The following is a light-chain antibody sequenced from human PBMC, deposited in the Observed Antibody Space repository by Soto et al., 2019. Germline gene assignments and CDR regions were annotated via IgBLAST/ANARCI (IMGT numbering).Light chain of an antibody. CDR3: ATWDDSLSGWV. Sequence: QSVLTQPPSPSGTPGQGVPILCFGSSSKIERNYEYWYQQLPGTAPKLLIFRDNQRPSGVPDRFSGSKSGTSASLAISGLRSEDEADYFCATWDDSLSGWVFGGGTQLTVL. CDR2: RDN. V-gene: IGLV1-47*01. J-gene: IGLJ3*02. CDR1: SSKIERNY.